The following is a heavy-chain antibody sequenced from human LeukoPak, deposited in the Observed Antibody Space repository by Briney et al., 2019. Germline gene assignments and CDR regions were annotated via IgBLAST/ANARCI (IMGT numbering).Heavy chain of an antibody. CDR1: GFTFDDYG. CDR3: ARSYDSSGYYYGYFDY. Sequence: PGGSLRLSCAASGFTFDDYGMSWVRQAPGKGLEWVSGINWNGGSTGYADSVEGRFTISRDNAKNSLYLQMNSLRAEDTALYHCARSYDSSGYYYGYFDYWGQGTLVTVSS. CDR2: INWNGGST. J-gene: IGHJ4*02. V-gene: IGHV3-20*01. D-gene: IGHD3-22*01.